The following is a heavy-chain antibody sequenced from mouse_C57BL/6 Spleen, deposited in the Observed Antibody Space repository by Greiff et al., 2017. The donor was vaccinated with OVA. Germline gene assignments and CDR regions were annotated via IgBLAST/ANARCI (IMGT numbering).Heavy chain of an antibody. V-gene: IGHV1-42*01. J-gene: IGHJ2*01. D-gene: IGHD1-1*01. CDR3: ANYYGSRDY. CDR2: INPSTGGT. Sequence: VQLQQSGPELVKPGASVKISCKASGYSFTGYYMNWVKQSPEKSLEWIGEINPSTGGTTYNQKFKAKATLTVDKSSSTAYMQLKSLTSEDSAVYYCANYYGSRDYWGQGTTLTVSS. CDR1: GYSFTGYY.